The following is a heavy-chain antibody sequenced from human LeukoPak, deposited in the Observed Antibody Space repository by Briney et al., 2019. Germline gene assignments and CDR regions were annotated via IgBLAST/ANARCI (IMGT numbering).Heavy chain of an antibody. Sequence: ASVKVSCKASGYTFTSYYMHWVRQAPGQGLEWMGWINPNSGGTNYAQKFQGRVTMTRDTSISTAYMELSRLRSDDTAVYYCARGSRNGYYGSGTTRFLDYWGQGTLVTVSS. V-gene: IGHV1-2*02. J-gene: IGHJ4*02. D-gene: IGHD3-10*01. CDR3: ARGSRNGYYGSGTTRFLDY. CDR2: INPNSGGT. CDR1: GYTFTSYY.